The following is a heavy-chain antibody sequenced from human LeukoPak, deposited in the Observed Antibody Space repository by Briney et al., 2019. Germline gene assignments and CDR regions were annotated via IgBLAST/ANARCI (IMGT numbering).Heavy chain of an antibody. CDR2: IYYSGST. CDR1: GGSISSSSYD. J-gene: IGHJ5*02. V-gene: IGHV4-39*01. CDR3: ARHQVVPAAIIGNWFDP. Sequence: PSETLSLTCTVSGGSISSSSYDGGWIRQPPGKGLGWIGSIYYSGSTYYNPSLKSRVTISVDTSKTQFSLKLSSVTAADTAVYYCARHQVVPAAIIGNWFDPWGQGPLVTVSS. D-gene: IGHD2-2*01.